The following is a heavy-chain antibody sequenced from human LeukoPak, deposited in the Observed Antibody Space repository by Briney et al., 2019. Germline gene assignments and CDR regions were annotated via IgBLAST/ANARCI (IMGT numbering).Heavy chain of an antibody. CDR3: ARSGYYYGSGDY. Sequence: GGSLRLSCAASGFTFSSSVMSWVRQAPGKGLEWVSAISAGGDSTYYADSVKGRFTISRDNSKNTLYMQMNSLRAEDTAVYHCARSGYYYGSGDYWGQGTLVTVSS. CDR1: GFTFSSSV. V-gene: IGHV3-23*01. D-gene: IGHD3-10*01. J-gene: IGHJ4*02. CDR2: ISAGGDST.